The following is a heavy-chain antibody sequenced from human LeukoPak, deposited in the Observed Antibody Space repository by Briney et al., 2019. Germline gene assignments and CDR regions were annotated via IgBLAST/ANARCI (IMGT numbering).Heavy chain of an antibody. CDR1: GIIITSYW. V-gene: IGHV3-7*01. D-gene: IGHD3-16*01. CDR3: ASHSYGYNH. Sequence: QSGGSLRLSCAACGIIITSYWMSWVRQTPGKGMEWVANIKQDGSEKNYVDSVKGRFTIFRDNARNSLYLQMNSLRAEDTAVYYCASHSYGYNHWGQGTLVIVSS. J-gene: IGHJ5*02. CDR2: IKQDGSEK.